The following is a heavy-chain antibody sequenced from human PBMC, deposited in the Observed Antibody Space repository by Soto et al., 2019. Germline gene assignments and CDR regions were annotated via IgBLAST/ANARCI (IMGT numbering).Heavy chain of an antibody. V-gene: IGHV4-59*08. CDR3: VRQGIDYLHGLVDV. J-gene: IGHJ6*02. D-gene: IGHD4-17*01. CDR1: SGPDRSHN. Sequence: QVQLQQSGPRLVKPSETLSLTCTVSSGPDRSHNWGWIRQPPGRGLEWIGYVYYTGDTAYYPSLRRRVSISADTSTNDISLTLSSVTAADTAVYYCVRQGIDYLHGLVDVWGQGTTVSVSS. CDR2: VYYTGDT.